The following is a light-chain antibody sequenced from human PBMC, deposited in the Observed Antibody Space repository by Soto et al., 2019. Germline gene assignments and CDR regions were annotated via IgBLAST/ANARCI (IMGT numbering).Light chain of an antibody. Sequence: QSALTQPASVSGSPGQSITISCTGSIGDIGNYDYVSWYQRHPGKAPKLMIYDVSIRSSGVSNRFSGSKSGNTASLTISGLQSEDEADYYCTSYTFSNTLLFGGGTKVTVL. V-gene: IGLV2-14*03. CDR2: DVS. CDR3: TSYTFSNTLL. CDR1: IGDIGNYDY. J-gene: IGLJ2*01.